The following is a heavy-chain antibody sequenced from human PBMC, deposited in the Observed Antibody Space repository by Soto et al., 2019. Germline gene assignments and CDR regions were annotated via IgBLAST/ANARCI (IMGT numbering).Heavy chain of an antibody. Sequence: QVQLVQSGAEVKKPGSSVKVSCKVSGGTFSNYAIDWVRLAPGHGLEWMGGIVPIFGTTYYTQQFQGRATITADDSTTTAYLEMSSLRSEDTAVYYGARVEAVAGLYNSHGLAVWGQGTAVTVSS. D-gene: IGHD6-19*01. CDR3: ARVEAVAGLYNSHGLAV. CDR1: GGTFSNYA. CDR2: IVPIFGTT. J-gene: IGHJ6*02. V-gene: IGHV1-69*12.